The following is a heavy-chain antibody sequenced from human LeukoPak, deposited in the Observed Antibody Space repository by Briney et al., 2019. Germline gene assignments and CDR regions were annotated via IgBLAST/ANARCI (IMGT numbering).Heavy chain of an antibody. CDR1: GFTFTGYS. D-gene: IGHD2-15*01. CDR2: ISGNSGHI. CDR3: EREGPDSTNYVDY. V-gene: IGHV3-21*06. J-gene: IGHJ4*02. Sequence: GGSLELSCAASGFTFTGYSMSWVRQAPGQGLEWISSISGNSGHIYYADSVRGRFTISRDSAENSVYLQMNSLRAEDTAVYYCEREGPDSTNYVDYWGQGTLVTVSS.